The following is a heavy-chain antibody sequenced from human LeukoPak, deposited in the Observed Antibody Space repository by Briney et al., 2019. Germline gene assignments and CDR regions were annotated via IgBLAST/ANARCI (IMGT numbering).Heavy chain of an antibody. CDR3: ARGRDDSSGYYYYYFDY. Sequence: SETLSLTCTVSGGSISSGDYYWSWIRQPPGKGLEWIGYIYYSGSTYYNPSLKSRVTISVDTSKNQFSLKLSSVTAADTAVYYCARGRDDSSGYYYYYFDYWGQGTLVTVSS. J-gene: IGHJ4*02. CDR1: GGSISSGDYY. D-gene: IGHD3-22*01. V-gene: IGHV4-30-4*01. CDR2: IYYSGST.